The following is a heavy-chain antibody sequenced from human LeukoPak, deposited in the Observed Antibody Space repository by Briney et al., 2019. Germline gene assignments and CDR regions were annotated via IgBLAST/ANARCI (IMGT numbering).Heavy chain of an antibody. CDR3: ARDRRDGYIGDAFDI. CDR2: IYTSGST. D-gene: IGHD5-24*01. V-gene: IGHV4-4*07. Sequence: PSETLSLTCTVSGGSISSYCWSWIRQPAGKGLEWIGRIYTSGSTNYNPSLKSRVTMSVDTSKNQFSLKLSSVTAADTAVYYCARDRRDGYIGDAFDIWGQGTMVTVSS. CDR1: GGSISSYC. J-gene: IGHJ3*02.